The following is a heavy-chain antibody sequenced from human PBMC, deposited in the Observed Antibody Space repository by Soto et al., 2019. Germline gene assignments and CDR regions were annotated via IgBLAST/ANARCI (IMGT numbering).Heavy chain of an antibody. CDR1: GFIRIIYE. CDR3: AYFSIWVVITYYSPYGMLV. CDR2: IDSGASTL. J-gene: IGHJ6*02. V-gene: IGHV3-48*03. Sequence: SLKLSSTPSGFIRIIYEMNWVRQAPGKGLEWVSYIDSGASTLYYADSVKGRFTISGDNAKNSLYLQMNNLRAEDTAVDYCAYFSIWVVITYYSPYGMLVRGQATTVTVYS. D-gene: IGHD2-15*01.